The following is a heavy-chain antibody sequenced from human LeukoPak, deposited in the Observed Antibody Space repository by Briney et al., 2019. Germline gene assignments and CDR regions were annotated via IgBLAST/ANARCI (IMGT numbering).Heavy chain of an antibody. J-gene: IGHJ4*02. D-gene: IGHD3-10*01. V-gene: IGHV3-13*01. CDR3: VRGGETGFDY. CDR1: GFTFSSYD. CDR2: IASAGDT. Sequence: GGSLRLSCAAAGFTFSSYDMHWVRQATGKGLESVSGIASAGDTFYVASVKGRFTISRENAKNSLYLQMNSLRAGDTAVYYCVRGGETGFDYWGQGTLVTVSS.